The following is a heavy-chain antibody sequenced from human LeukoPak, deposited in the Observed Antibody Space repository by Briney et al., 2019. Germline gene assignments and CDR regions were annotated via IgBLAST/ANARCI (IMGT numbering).Heavy chain of an antibody. V-gene: IGHV1-69*05. CDR1: GGTFSSYA. J-gene: IGHJ4*02. Sequence: SVKVSCKASGGTFSSYAVSWVRQAPGQGLEWMGRIIPIFGTANYAQKFQGRVTITTDESTSTAYMELSSLRSEDTAVYYCARDLGYGDYGWGQGTLVTVSS. CDR3: ARDLGYGDYG. CDR2: IIPIFGTA. D-gene: IGHD4-17*01.